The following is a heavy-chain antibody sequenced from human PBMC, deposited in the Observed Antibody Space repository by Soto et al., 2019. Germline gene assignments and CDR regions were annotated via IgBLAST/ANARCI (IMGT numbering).Heavy chain of an antibody. J-gene: IGHJ5*02. V-gene: IGHV3-23*01. CDR2: ISGSGCST. CDR1: GFTFSSYA. D-gene: IGHD1-1*01. Sequence: PVGSLRLSCAASGFTFSSYAMSWVRQAPGTGLEWVSAISGSGCSTYYADSVKGRFTISRDNSKNTLYLQMNSLRAEDTAVYYWGKAFWSPHNDSFDPWGQGTVVT. CDR3: GKAFWSPHNDSFDP.